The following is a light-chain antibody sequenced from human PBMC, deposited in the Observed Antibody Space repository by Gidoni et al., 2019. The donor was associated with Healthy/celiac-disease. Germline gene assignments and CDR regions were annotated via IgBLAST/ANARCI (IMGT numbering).Light chain of an antibody. Sequence: EIVMPQSPATLSVSPGERATLSCRASPGVSSNLAWYQQKPGQAPRLLIYGASTRATGIPARFSGSGSGTEFTLTISRLQSEDFAVYYCQQYNNWPRTFGQGTKVEIK. CDR2: GAS. V-gene: IGKV3-15*01. CDR3: QQYNNWPRT. CDR1: PGVSSN. J-gene: IGKJ1*01.